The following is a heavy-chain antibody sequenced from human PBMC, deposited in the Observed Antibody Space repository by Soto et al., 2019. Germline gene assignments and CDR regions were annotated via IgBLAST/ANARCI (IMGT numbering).Heavy chain of an antibody. Sequence: SETLSLTCTVSGGSISSGDYYWSWIRQPPGKGLEWIGYIYYSGSTYYNPSLKSRVTISVDTSKNQFFLKLSSVTAADTAVYYCASSYHYDSSGYFFWGQGTLVTVSS. D-gene: IGHD3-22*01. J-gene: IGHJ4*02. CDR1: GGSISSGDYY. CDR2: IYYSGST. CDR3: ASSYHYDSSGYFF. V-gene: IGHV4-30-4*01.